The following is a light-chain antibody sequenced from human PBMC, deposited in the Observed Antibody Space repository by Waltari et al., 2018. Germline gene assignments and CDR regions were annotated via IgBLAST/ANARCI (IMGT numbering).Light chain of an antibody. CDR1: QGISTY. CDR3: LQYNSHPFT. V-gene: IGKV1-17*01. J-gene: IGKJ3*01. CDR2: SAS. Sequence: DIQMTQSPSSLSASAGDTVTITCRASQGISTYLNWYQQKPGKVPKRLIYSASSLESGVPPRFSGSGSGTDFTLTISSLQPEDFATYYCLQYNSHPFTFGPGTKLDIK.